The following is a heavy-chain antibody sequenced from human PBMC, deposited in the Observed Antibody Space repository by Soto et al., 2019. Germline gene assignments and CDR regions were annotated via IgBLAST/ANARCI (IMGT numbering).Heavy chain of an antibody. Sequence: EGQLLQSGGDLVQPGGSLRLSCAGSGLTLRSYAMTWIRQTPEKGLEWVSTISGRSAVPSYADCVNGRFTVSRDNSKNTVYLQINSLRPDDTAIYYCAKGGPFTGGFDPWGQGTLVTVSA. V-gene: IGHV3-23*01. CDR3: AKGGPFTGGFDP. CDR1: GLTLRSYA. J-gene: IGHJ5*02. CDR2: ISGRSAVP. D-gene: IGHD3-16*01.